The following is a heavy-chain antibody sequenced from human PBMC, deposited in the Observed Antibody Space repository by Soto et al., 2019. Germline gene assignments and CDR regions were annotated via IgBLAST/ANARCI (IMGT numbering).Heavy chain of an antibody. Sequence: PSETLSLTCTASGGSISSYYWSWIRQPPGKGLEWIGHIYYSGSTNYNPSLKSRVTISVDTSKNQFSLKLSSVTAADTAVYYCARTLEYSSSINFDYWGQGTLVTVSS. CDR1: GGSISSYY. CDR3: ARTLEYSSSINFDY. J-gene: IGHJ4*02. D-gene: IGHD6-6*01. V-gene: IGHV4-59*01. CDR2: IYYSGST.